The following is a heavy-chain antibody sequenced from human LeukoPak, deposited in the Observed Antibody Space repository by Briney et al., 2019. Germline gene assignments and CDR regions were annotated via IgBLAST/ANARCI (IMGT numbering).Heavy chain of an antibody. CDR2: INEDGSST. CDR1: GYSFSAYW. CDR3: TRDTFGARDS. V-gene: IGHV3-74*01. J-gene: IGHJ4*02. Sequence: GGSLRLSCGASGYSFSAYWMHWVRQGPGKGLVWVSRINEDGSSTSYAESVRGRFTISRDNARNTLYLQMNSLRAEDAAVYYCTRDTFGARDSWAQGTLVTDSS. D-gene: IGHD3-10*01.